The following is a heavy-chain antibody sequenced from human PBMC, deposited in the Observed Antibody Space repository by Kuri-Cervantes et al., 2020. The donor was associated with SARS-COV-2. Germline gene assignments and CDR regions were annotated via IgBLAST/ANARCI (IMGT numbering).Heavy chain of an antibody. CDR3: ARDTPYCSSNTCSDF. D-gene: IGHD2-2*01. CDR2: ISSSGSTI. J-gene: IGHJ4*02. V-gene: IGHV3-48*03. Sequence: GESLKISCAASGFTFSSYEMNWVRQAPGKGLEWVSYISSSGSTIYYADAVKGRFTISRDNAKNSLYLQMNSLRAEDTAVYFRARDTPYCSSNTCSDFWGQGTLVTVSS. CDR1: GFTFSSYE.